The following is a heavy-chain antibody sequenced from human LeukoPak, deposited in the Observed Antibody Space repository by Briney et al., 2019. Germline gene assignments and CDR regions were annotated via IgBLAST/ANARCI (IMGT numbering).Heavy chain of an antibody. CDR1: GSTFSSYS. D-gene: IGHD4-23*01. CDR2: ISSSSSYI. CDR3: ARDCPVVTALLDY. Sequence: GGSLRLSCAASGSTFSSYSMNWVRQAPGKGLEWVSSISSSSSYIYYADSVKGRFTISRDNAKNSLYLQMNSLRAEDTAVYYCARDCPVVTALLDYWGQGTLVTVSS. V-gene: IGHV3-21*01. J-gene: IGHJ4*02.